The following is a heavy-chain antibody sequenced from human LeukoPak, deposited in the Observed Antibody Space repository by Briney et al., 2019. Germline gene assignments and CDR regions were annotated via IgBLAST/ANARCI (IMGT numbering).Heavy chain of an antibody. J-gene: IGHJ3*02. CDR3: ASGGYYDSSDEI. Sequence: GGSLRLSCAASGFTFSSYSMNWVRQAPGKGLVWVSRINSDGSSTSYADSVKGRFTISRDNAKNTLYLQMNSLRAEDTAVYYCASGGYYDSSDEIWGQGTMVTVSS. CDR2: INSDGSST. CDR1: GFTFSSYS. V-gene: IGHV3-74*01. D-gene: IGHD3-22*01.